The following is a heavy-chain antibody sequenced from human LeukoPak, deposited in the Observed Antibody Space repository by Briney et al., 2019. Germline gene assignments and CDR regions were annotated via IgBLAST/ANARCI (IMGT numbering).Heavy chain of an antibody. Sequence: GGSLRLSCAASGFTFSTYWMTWVRQAPGKGPKWVANIKEDGSATYYVDSVKGRFTISRDNAKKSLYLQMNSLRAEDTAVYYCARDSPGYLAYDSWGQGTLVTVSS. J-gene: IGHJ4*02. CDR3: ARDSPGYLAYDS. D-gene: IGHD1-1*01. CDR1: GFTFSTYW. CDR2: IKEDGSAT. V-gene: IGHV3-7*04.